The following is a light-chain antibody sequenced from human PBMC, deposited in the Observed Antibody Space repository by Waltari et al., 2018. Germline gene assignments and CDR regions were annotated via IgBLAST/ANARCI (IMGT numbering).Light chain of an antibody. CDR2: DVS. V-gene: IGLV2-11*01. CDR1: SSDGGGYND. J-gene: IGLJ1*01. CDR3: CSYSGIYTWEV. Sequence: QSATTQPRSVYGSPGQSVTISCTGTSSDGGGYNDVTWYQEHPDKAPRLTIYDVSKRPSGDPERFSGSRSGNTASLTIAGRQAEDEAGYYCCSYSGIYTWEVFGTDTKVTVL.